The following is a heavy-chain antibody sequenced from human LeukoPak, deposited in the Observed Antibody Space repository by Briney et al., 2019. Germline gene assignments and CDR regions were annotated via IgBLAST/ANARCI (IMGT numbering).Heavy chain of an antibody. J-gene: IGHJ4*02. V-gene: IGHV3-53*01. Sequence: PGGSLRLSCAASGFTVSSNYTNWVRQAPGKGLEWVSVIYSGGSTYYADSVKGRFTISRDNSKNTLYLQMNSLRAEDTAVYYCARDSAIGYFDYWGQGTLVTVSS. CDR3: ARDSAIGYFDY. D-gene: IGHD2-2*01. CDR1: GFTVSSNY. CDR2: IYSGGST.